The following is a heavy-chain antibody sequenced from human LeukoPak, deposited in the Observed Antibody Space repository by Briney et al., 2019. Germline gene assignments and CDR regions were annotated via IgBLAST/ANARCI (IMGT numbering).Heavy chain of an antibody. Sequence: GGSLILSCAASGFTFGSYSMNWVRQAPGKGLEWISYITTTSSTVYYADSVKGRFTISRDNAKNSMYLQMNSLRAEDTAVYYCARVGDFWSGYRRSYYFYMDVWGKGTTVTVSS. D-gene: IGHD3-3*01. CDR3: ARVGDFWSGYRRSYYFYMDV. CDR1: GFTFGSYS. V-gene: IGHV3-48*01. CDR2: ITTTSSTV. J-gene: IGHJ6*03.